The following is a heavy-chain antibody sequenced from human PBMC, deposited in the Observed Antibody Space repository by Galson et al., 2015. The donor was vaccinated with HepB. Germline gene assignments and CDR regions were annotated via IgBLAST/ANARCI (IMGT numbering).Heavy chain of an antibody. CDR2: ISATGDET. J-gene: IGHJ4*02. CDR3: AKRRYCTSSSCHDFDY. Sequence: ETLSLTCTVSGGSISSSSYYWGWIRQPPGKGLEWVSAISATGDETYYGDSVKGRFTISRDNSRNTLYLQMNSLRAEDTAVYYCAKRRYCTSSSCHDFDYWGQGTLVTVSS. D-gene: IGHD2-2*01. V-gene: IGHV3-23*01. CDR1: GGSISSSSYY.